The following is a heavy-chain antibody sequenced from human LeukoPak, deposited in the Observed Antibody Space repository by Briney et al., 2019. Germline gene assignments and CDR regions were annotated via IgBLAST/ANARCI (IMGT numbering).Heavy chain of an antibody. CDR2: IYTSGST. CDR3: ASVLVYDYVWGSFREYFQH. V-gene: IGHV4-4*07. J-gene: IGHJ1*01. D-gene: IGHD3-16*01. CDR1: GGSISSYY. Sequence: SETLSLTCTVSGGSISSYYWSWIRQPAGKGLEWIGRIYTSGSTNYNPSLKSRVTMSVDTSKNQFSLKLSSVTAADTAVYYCASVLVYDYVWGSFREYFQHSGQGTLVTVSS.